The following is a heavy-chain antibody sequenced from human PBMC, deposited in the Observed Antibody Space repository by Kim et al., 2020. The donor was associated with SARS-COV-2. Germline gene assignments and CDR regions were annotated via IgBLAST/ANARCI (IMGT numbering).Heavy chain of an antibody. CDR2: FDPEDGET. D-gene: IGHD2-2*01. V-gene: IGHV1-24*01. J-gene: IGHJ5*02. Sequence: ASVNVSCKVSGYTLTELSMHWVRQAPGKGLEWMGGFDPEDGETIYAQKFQGRVTMTEDTSTDTAYMELSSLRSEDTAVYYCATSCSIISCHWFYPWGQGTLVTVSS. CDR3: ATSCSIISCHWFYP. CDR1: GYTLTELS.